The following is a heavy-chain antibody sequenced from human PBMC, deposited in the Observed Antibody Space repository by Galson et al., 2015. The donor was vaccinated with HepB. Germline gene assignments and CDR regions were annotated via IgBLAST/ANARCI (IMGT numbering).Heavy chain of an antibody. V-gene: IGHV3-21*01. D-gene: IGHD4/OR15-4a*01. CDR3: ARDGPDGATDL. Sequence: SLRLSCAASGFTFSSYSMNWVRQAPGKGLEWVSSISSSSSYIYYADSVKGRFTISRDNAKNSLYLQMNSLRAEDTAVYYCARDGPDGATDLWGRGTLVTVSS. CDR1: GFTFSSYS. CDR2: ISSSSSYI. J-gene: IGHJ2*01.